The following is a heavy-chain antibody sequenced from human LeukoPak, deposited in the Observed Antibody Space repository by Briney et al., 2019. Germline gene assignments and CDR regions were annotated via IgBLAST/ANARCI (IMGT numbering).Heavy chain of an antibody. CDR2: IYYSGST. CDR3: ARDRYYYYGMDV. J-gene: IGHJ6*02. Sequence: SETLSLTCTVPGGSINSYYWSWIRQPPGKGLEWIGYIYYSGSTNYNPSLKSRVTISVDTSKNQFSLKLSSVTAADTAVYYCARDRYYYYGMDVWGQGTTVTVSS. V-gene: IGHV4-59*01. CDR1: GGSINSYY.